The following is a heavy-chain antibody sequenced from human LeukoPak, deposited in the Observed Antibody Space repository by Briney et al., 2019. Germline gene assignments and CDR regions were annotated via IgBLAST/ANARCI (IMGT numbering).Heavy chain of an antibody. V-gene: IGHV4-39*01. D-gene: IGHD3-22*01. CDR2: IYYSGST. J-gene: IGHJ4*02. Sequence: SETLSLTCTVSGGSISSSSYYWGWIRQPPGKGLEWIGSIYYSGSTYYNPSLKSRVSISVDTSKNQFSLKLSSVTAADTAVFYCAATSKDSSGYLPFDYWGQGTLVTVSS. CDR1: GGSISSSSYY. CDR3: AATSKDSSGYLPFDY.